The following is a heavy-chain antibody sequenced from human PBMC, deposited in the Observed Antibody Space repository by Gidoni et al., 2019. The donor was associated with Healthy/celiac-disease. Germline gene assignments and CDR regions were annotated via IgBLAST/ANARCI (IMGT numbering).Heavy chain of an antibody. CDR2: TYYSGST. CDR3: ARVIVPAATRWFDP. CDR1: GGSISSSSYY. J-gene: IGHJ5*02. V-gene: IGHV4-39*01. D-gene: IGHD2-2*01. Sequence: QLQLQESGPGLVKPSETLSLTCTVSGGSISSSSYYWGWSRQPPGKGLEWIGSTYYSGSTYYNPSLKSRVTISVDTSKNQFSLKLSSVTAADTAVYYCARVIVPAATRWFDPWGQGTLVTVSS.